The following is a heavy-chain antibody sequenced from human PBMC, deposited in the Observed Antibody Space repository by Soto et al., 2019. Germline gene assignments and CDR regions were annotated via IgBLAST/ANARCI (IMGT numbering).Heavy chain of an antibody. V-gene: IGHV4-34*01. Sequence: SETLSLTCAVYGGSFSGYYWSWIRQPPGKGLEWIGEINHSGSTNYNPSLKNRVTISVDTSKNQFSLKLSSVTAADTAVYYCARDAYCGGDCPAYYYYYGMDVWGQGTTVTVSS. CDR1: GGSFSGYY. CDR2: INHSGST. D-gene: IGHD2-21*01. CDR3: ARDAYCGGDCPAYYYYYGMDV. J-gene: IGHJ6*02.